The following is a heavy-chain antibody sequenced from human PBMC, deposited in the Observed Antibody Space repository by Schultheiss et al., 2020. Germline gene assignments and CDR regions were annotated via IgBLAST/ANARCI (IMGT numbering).Heavy chain of an antibody. Sequence: SETLSLTCTVSGGSISSYYWSWIRQPPGKGLEWIGEIYHSGSTNYNPSLKSRVTISVDKSKNQFSLKLSSVTAADTAVYYCARAPSGEPAGYWGQGTLVTVSS. CDR3: ARAPSGEPAGY. CDR1: GGSISSYY. D-gene: IGHD1-26*01. V-gene: IGHV4-59*12. CDR2: IYHSGST. J-gene: IGHJ4*02.